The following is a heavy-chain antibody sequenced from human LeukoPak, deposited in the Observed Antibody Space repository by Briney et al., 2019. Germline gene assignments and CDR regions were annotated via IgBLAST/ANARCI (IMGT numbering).Heavy chain of an antibody. J-gene: IGHJ6*02. D-gene: IGHD1-26*01. Sequence: PGGSLRLSCAASGFTFATYSMNWIRQAPGKGLEWVSSISHTGSYIYYADSMRGQFTTSRDNAKNSLYLHMDSLRAEDTAVYYCARDGYGGSYEYSGTYSEYYGMDVWGQGTMVTVSS. CDR1: GFTFATYS. CDR2: ISHTGSYI. CDR3: ARDGYGGSYEYSGTYSEYYGMDV. V-gene: IGHV3-21*01.